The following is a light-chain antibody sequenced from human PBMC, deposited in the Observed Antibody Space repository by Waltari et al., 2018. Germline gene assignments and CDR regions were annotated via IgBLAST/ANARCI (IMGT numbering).Light chain of an antibody. V-gene: IGLV2-14*03. CDR2: DVS. CDR1: RNDIGAYNY. CDR3: SAAAGGNVVL. Sequence: QSALTQPASVSGSPGQSITISCTGTRNDIGAYNYVSWYQQHPGKAPKLLIFDVSGRPSGFSARFSGSKSDNTASLTISGLQGVDEADYYCSAAAGGNVVLFGGGTKVTVL. J-gene: IGLJ3*02.